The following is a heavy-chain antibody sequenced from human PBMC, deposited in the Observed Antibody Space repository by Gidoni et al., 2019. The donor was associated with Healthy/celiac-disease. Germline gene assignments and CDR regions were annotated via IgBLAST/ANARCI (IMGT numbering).Heavy chain of an antibody. V-gene: IGHV3-23*04. CDR3: AKDPITGTTVRDTAHPATDY. Sequence: EVQLVESGGGLVQPGGSLRLSCAASGFTFSSYAMSWVRQAPGKGLEWVSASSGSGGSTYYADSVKGRFTISRDNSKNTLYLQMNSLRAEDTAVYYCAKDPITGTTVRDTAHPATDYWGQGTLVTVSS. J-gene: IGHJ4*02. D-gene: IGHD1-7*01. CDR1: GFTFSSYA. CDR2: SSGSGGST.